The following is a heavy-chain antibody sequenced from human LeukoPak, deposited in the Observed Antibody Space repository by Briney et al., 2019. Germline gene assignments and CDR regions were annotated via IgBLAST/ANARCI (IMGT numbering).Heavy chain of an antibody. CDR1: GYTFTGYY. J-gene: IGHJ5*02. Sequence: ASVKVSCKASGYTFTGYYMHWVRLAPGQGLEWMGWINPNSGGTNYAQKFQGRVTMTRDTSISTAYMELSRLRSDDTAVYYCARDDFWSGSRYPWGQGTLVTVSS. CDR2: INPNSGGT. D-gene: IGHD3-3*01. V-gene: IGHV1-2*02. CDR3: ARDDFWSGSRYP.